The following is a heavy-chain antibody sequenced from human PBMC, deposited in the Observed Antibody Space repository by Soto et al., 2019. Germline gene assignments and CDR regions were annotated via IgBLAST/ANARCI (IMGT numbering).Heavy chain of an antibody. V-gene: IGHV3-48*01. J-gene: IGHJ4*02. CDR3: ARRPLIAAAAALAY. CDR1: GFTFSSYS. Sequence: EVQLVESGGGLVQPGGSLRLSCAASGFTFSSYSMNWVRQAPGKGLEWVSYISSSSSIIYYADSVKGRFTISRDNAKNSLYLQMNTLRAEDTAVYYCARRPLIAAAAALAYWGQGTLVTVSS. D-gene: IGHD6-13*01. CDR2: ISSSSSII.